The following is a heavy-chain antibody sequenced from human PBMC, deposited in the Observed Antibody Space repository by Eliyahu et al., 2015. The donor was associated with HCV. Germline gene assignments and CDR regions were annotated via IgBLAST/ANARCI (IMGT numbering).Heavy chain of an antibody. J-gene: IGHJ6*02. V-gene: IGHV4-59*01. CDR3: ARAGPVPNSNYDRLKGYYYYGMDV. CDR1: GGSXSXXX. CDR2: IYYSGST. Sequence: QVQLQESGPGLVKPSETLSLTCTVSGGSXSXXXWXXIRQPPGKGLEWXGYIYYSGSTNYNPSLKSRVTISVDTSKNQFSLKLSSVTAADTAVYYCARAGPVPNSNYDRLKGYYYYGMDVWGQGTTVTVSS. D-gene: IGHD4-11*01.